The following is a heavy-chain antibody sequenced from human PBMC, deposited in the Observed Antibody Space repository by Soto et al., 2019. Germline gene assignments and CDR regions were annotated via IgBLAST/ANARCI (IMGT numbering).Heavy chain of an antibody. CDR3: SRDCGSREGYGLDV. Sequence: QVQLQESGPGLVRPSQTLSLTCTVSGGSISSDNYYWSWIRQLPGKGLEWIGYIYYSGSTYYNPSIKSRVAISVDMSENHFSLRLISATAADTAVYYGSRDCGSREGYGLDVWGQGTTVTVSS. CDR2: IYYSGST. V-gene: IGHV4-31*03. D-gene: IGHD1-26*01. J-gene: IGHJ6*02. CDR1: GGSISSDNYY.